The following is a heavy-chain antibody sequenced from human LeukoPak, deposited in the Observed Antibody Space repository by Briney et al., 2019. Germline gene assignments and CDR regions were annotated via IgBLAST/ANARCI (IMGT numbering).Heavy chain of an antibody. V-gene: IGHV1-69*13. J-gene: IGHJ4*02. CDR1: GGTFSSYA. Sequence: ASVKVSCKASGGTFSSYAISWVRQAPGQGLEWMGGIIPIFGTANYAQKFQGRVTITADESTSTAYMELSSLRSEDTAVYYCARGGYSDILTGYYEYYFDYWGQGTLVTVSS. CDR2: IIPIFGTA. CDR3: ARGGYSDILTGYYEYYFDY. D-gene: IGHD3-9*01.